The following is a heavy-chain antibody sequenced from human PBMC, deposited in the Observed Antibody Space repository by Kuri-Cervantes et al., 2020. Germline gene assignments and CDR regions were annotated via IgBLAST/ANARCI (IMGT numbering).Heavy chain of an antibody. J-gene: IGHJ5*02. D-gene: IGHD3-3*01. CDR3: ARGRGTYYDLSKHGLDP. CDR2: FDPEDGET. Sequence: ASVKVSCKVSGYALTELSMRWVRQAPGKGLEWMGGFDPEDGETIYAQKFQGRVTMTEDTSTDTAYMELSSLRSEDTAVYYCARGRGTYYDLSKHGLDPWGQGTLVTVSS. CDR1: GYALTELS. V-gene: IGHV1-24*01.